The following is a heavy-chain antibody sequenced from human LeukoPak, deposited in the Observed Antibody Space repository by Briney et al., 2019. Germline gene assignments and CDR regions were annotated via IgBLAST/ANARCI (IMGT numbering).Heavy chain of an antibody. CDR2: INPNSGGT. Sequence: GASVKVSCKASGYTFTGYYMHWVRQAPGQGLEWMGWINPNSGGTNYAQKFQGRVTMTRDTSISTAYMELSRLRSDDTAVYYCAKVNWGFEWDFDYWGQGTLVTVSS. V-gene: IGHV1-2*02. CDR1: GYTFTGYY. D-gene: IGHD7-27*01. CDR3: AKVNWGFEWDFDY. J-gene: IGHJ4*02.